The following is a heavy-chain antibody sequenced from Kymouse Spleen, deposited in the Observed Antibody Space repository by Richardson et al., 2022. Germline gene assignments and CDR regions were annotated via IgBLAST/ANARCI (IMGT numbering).Heavy chain of an antibody. CDR2: INHSGST. V-gene: IGHV4-34*01. D-gene: IGHD2-2*02. CDR3: ARGGDIVVVPAAMRGYYYGMDV. J-gene: IGHJ6*02. CDR1: GGSFSGYY. Sequence: QVQLQQWGAGLLKPSETLSLTCAVYGGSFSGYYWSWIRQPPGKGLEWIGEINHSGSTNYNPSLKSRVTISVDTSKNQFSLKLSSVTAADTAVYYCARGGDIVVVPAAMRGYYYGMDVWGQGTTVTVSS.